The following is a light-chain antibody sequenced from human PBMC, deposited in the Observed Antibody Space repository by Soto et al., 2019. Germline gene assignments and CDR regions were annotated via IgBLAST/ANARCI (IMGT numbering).Light chain of an antibody. CDR1: ETVGSNY. Sequence: EVVLTQSPGTLSLSPGERATLSCRASETVGSNYLAWYQQQPGQAPRLLIFDASSRATGIPGRFSGSGSGTEFSLTISRLEPEDSAVYFCHHYGYGADTFGQGTKLEI. V-gene: IGKV3-20*01. CDR3: HHYGYGADT. CDR2: DAS. J-gene: IGKJ2*01.